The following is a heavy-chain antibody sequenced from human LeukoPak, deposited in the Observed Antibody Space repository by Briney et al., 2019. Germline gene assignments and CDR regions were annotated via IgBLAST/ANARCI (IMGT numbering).Heavy chain of an antibody. J-gene: IGHJ4*02. Sequence: GASVKVSCKVSGYTLTELSMHWVRQAPGKGLEWMGGFDPEDGETIYAQKFQGRVTMTEDTSTDTAYMELSSLRSEDTAVYYCATAYYYDSSGYYNRLSFDYWGQGTLVTVSS. CDR1: GYTLTELS. V-gene: IGHV1-24*01. CDR3: ATAYYYDSSGYYNRLSFDY. CDR2: FDPEDGET. D-gene: IGHD3-22*01.